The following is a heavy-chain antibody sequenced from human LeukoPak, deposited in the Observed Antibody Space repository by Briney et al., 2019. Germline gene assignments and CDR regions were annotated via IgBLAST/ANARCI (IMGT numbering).Heavy chain of an antibody. J-gene: IGHJ4*02. Sequence: GGSLRLSCAASGFTFDDYTMHWVRQAPGKGLEWVSLITWNGGATFYADSVKGRFTISRDNSKNSLPLQMDSLRTEDTALYYCAKEKRRLVDYWGQGTLVTVSS. CDR3: AKEKRRLVDY. V-gene: IGHV3-43*01. CDR2: ITWNGGAT. CDR1: GFTFDDYT. D-gene: IGHD6-25*01.